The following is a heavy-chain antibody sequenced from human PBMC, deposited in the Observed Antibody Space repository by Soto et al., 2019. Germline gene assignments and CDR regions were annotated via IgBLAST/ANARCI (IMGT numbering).Heavy chain of an antibody. CDR2: ISAYNGNT. CDR3: ARYARGLYGSGRGAKAPYYYYYMDV. J-gene: IGHJ6*03. CDR1: GYTFTSYG. V-gene: IGHV1-18*01. Sequence: ASVKVSCKASGYTFTSYGISWVRQAPGQGLEWMGWISAYNGNTNYAQKLQGRVTMTTDTSTSTAYMELRSLRSDDTAVYYCARYARGLYGSGRGAKAPYYYYYMDVWGKGTTVTVSS. D-gene: IGHD3-10*01.